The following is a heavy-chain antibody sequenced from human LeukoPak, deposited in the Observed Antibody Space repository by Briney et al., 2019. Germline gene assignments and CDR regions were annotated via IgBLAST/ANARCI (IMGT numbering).Heavy chain of an antibody. V-gene: IGHV1-18*01. CDR3: ARDGPYYDSSGYYHPHFDY. D-gene: IGHD3-22*01. Sequence: ASVKVSCKASGYTFRSHGISWVRQAPGQGLEWMGWISAYNGNTNHAQTLQGRVTMTTDTATNTAYMELRSLRSDDTAVYYCARDGPYYDSSGYYHPHFDYWGQGTLVTVSS. J-gene: IGHJ4*02. CDR2: ISAYNGNT. CDR1: GYTFRSHG.